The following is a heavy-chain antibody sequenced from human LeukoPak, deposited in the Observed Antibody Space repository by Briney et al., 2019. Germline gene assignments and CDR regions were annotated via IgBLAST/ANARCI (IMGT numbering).Heavy chain of an antibody. D-gene: IGHD4-23*01. CDR2: VNPNDGST. CDR3: AIVSPMTTVARGQGAFDI. Sequence: AASVKVSCKGFGYTFTNYYMHWVRQAPGQGPEWMGIVNPNDGSTTYAQKFQGRVTMTRDMSTNTVYMELSSLRSNDTAEYFCAIVSPMTTVARGQGAFDIWGQGTMVIVSA. CDR1: GYTFTNYY. J-gene: IGHJ3*02. V-gene: IGHV1-46*01.